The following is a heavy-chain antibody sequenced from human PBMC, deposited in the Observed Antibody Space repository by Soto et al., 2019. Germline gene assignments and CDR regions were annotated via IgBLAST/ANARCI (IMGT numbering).Heavy chain of an antibody. CDR1: GGSISSSSYY. CDR2: IYYSGST. Sequence: QLQLQESGPGLVKPSETLSLTCTVSGGSISSSSYYWGWIRQPPGKGLEWIGSIYYSGSTYYNPSXXLXVNXSVDTSKNQFSLKLSSVTAADPAVYYCARHSPVDYWGQGTLVTVSS. J-gene: IGHJ4*02. CDR3: ARHSPVDY. V-gene: IGHV4-39*01.